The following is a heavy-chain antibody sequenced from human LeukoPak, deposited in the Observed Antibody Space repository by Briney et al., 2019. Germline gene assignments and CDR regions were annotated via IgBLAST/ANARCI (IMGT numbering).Heavy chain of an antibody. D-gene: IGHD6-19*01. CDR1: GFTFSSYS. J-gene: IGHJ4*02. Sequence: GVSLRLSCAASGFTFSSYSMNWVRQAPGKGLEWVSSISSSSSYIYYADSVKGRFTISRDNAKNSLYLQMNSLRAEDTAVYYCARDLAVAGKYWGQGTLVTVSS. V-gene: IGHV3-21*01. CDR2: ISSSSSYI. CDR3: ARDLAVAGKY.